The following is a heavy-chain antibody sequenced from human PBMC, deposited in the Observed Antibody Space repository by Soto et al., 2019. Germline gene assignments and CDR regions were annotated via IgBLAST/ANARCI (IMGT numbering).Heavy chain of an antibody. D-gene: IGHD3-16*01. CDR3: ARDPWAADY. J-gene: IGHJ4*02. CDR1: GFTVSTKY. V-gene: IGHV3-66*01. CDR2: IYSGGST. Sequence: EVQLVESGGGLVQPGGSLRLSCAASGFTVSTKYMSWVRQAPGKGLEWVSVIYSGGSTFYADSGRGRYTISRDNSKNTVNLQMNSLRAEDTAVCYCARDPWAADYWGQGTLVTVSS.